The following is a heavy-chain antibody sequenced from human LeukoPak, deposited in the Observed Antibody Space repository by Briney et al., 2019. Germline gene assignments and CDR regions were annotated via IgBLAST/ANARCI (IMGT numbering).Heavy chain of an antibody. CDR2: IYYSGST. V-gene: IGHV4-61*05. Sequence: SETLSLTCTVSGGSISSTSYYWGWIRQPPGKGLEWIGYIYYSGSTNYNPSLKSRVTISVDTSKNQFSLKLSSVTAADTAVYYCARVAVAGRGSWFDPWGQGTLVTVSS. D-gene: IGHD6-19*01. J-gene: IGHJ5*02. CDR1: GGSISSTSYY. CDR3: ARVAVAGRGSWFDP.